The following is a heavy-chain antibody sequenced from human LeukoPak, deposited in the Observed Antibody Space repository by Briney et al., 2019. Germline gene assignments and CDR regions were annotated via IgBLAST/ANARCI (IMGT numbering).Heavy chain of an antibody. CDR3: ARLALWFGELLPDY. V-gene: IGHV3-7*01. D-gene: IGHD3-10*01. J-gene: IGHJ4*02. Sequence: GGSLRLSCAASGFTFSSYWMSWVRQAPGKGLEWVANIKQDGSEKYYVDSVKGRFTISRDNAKNSLYLQMNSLRAEDTAVYYCARLALWFGELLPDYWGQGTLVTVSS. CDR1: GFTFSSYW. CDR2: IKQDGSEK.